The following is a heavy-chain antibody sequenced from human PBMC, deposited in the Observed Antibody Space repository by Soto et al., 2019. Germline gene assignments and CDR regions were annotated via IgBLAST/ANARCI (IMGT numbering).Heavy chain of an antibody. D-gene: IGHD5-18*01. CDR2: INAGNGNT. Sequence: GASVKVSCKASGYTFTIYAMNWVRQAPGQWLEWMGWINAGNGNTKYSQKFQGRVTITRDTSASTAYMELGSLRSEDTAVYYCARDPGYSYGYNWGQGTLVTVSS. CDR1: GYTFTIYA. J-gene: IGHJ4*02. CDR3: ARDPGYSYGYN. V-gene: IGHV1-3*01.